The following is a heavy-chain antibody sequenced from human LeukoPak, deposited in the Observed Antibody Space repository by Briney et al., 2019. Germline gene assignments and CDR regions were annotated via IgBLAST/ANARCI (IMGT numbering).Heavy chain of an antibody. V-gene: IGHV3-30*03. CDR2: ISYDESNK. CDR3: ARGHLHYYGSGRPPG. Sequence: GGSLRLSCAASGFTFSSYGMHWVRQAPGKGLEWVAFISYDESNKYYADSVKGRFTISRDNAKNSLSLQMNSLRAEDTAVYYCARGHLHYYGSGRPPGWGQGTLVTVSS. D-gene: IGHD3-10*01. CDR1: GFTFSSYG. J-gene: IGHJ4*02.